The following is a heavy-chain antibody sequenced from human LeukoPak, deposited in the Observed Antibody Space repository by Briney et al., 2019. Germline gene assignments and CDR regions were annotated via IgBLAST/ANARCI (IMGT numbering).Heavy chain of an antibody. D-gene: IGHD3-22*01. V-gene: IGHV4-4*02. CDR1: GGSIISSDW. J-gene: IGHJ4*02. CDR3: ARRSSGRPMSNY. Sequence: SETLSLTCAVSGGSIISSDWWTWVRQPPGKGLEWIGEVYHSGSTNYNPSLKSRLAISVDKSKNQFSLKLNSVTAADTAVYYCARRSSGRPMSNYWGLGTLVTVSS. CDR2: VYHSGST.